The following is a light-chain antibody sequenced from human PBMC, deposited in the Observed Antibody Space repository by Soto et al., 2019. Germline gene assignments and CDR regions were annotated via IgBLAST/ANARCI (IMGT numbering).Light chain of an antibody. CDR3: QQYGSSPGT. CDR2: GAS. V-gene: IGKV3-20*01. J-gene: IGKJ1*01. Sequence: EIVLTQSPGTLSSSPGERATLSCRASHTVTSNYLAWYQQKPGQAPRLLFFGASIRATGLPDRFSGGGSGTDFTLTISRLEPEDFAVYYCQQYGSSPGTFGQGTKVEVK. CDR1: HTVTSNY.